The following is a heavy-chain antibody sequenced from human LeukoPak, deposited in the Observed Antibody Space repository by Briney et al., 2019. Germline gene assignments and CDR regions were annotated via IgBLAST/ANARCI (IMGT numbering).Heavy chain of an antibody. V-gene: IGHV1-2*02. CDR3: ARGVYCSSTSCYSGLGYYYYYIDV. J-gene: IGHJ6*03. CDR1: GYTFTGYY. Sequence: GASVKVSCKASGYTFTGYYMHWVRQAPGQGLEWMGWINPNSGGTNFAQKFQGRVTMTRDTSISTVYMEPSRLKSDDTAVYYCARGVYCSSTSCYSGLGYYYYYIDVWGKGTTVTVSS. D-gene: IGHD2-2*02. CDR2: INPNSGGT.